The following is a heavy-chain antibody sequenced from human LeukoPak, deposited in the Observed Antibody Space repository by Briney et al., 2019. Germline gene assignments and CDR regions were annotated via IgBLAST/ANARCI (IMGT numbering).Heavy chain of an antibody. CDR3: ASGYDFSSGSKRGFDN. J-gene: IGHJ4*02. D-gene: IGHD3-3*01. V-gene: IGHV3-48*01. CDR2: ISSGSSDI. Sequence: GGSLRLSCAASGFFFSDYGMNWVRQAQGKGLEWISYISSGSSDIFYADSVKGRFTISRGNAKNSLFLQMSRLRGEDTAVYYCASGYDFSSGSKRGFDNWGQGTLVTVSS. CDR1: GFFFSDYG.